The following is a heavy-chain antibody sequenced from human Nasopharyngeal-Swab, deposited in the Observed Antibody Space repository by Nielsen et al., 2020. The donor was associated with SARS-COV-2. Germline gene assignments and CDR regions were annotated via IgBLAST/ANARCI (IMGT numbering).Heavy chain of an antibody. J-gene: IGHJ4*02. CDR1: GFTFSSYW. V-gene: IGHV3-74*01. Sequence: GESLKISCAASGFTFSSYWMHWVRPAPGKGLVWVSRIKSDGSSTSYADSVKGRFTISRDNARNTLYLQMNSLRAEDTAVYYCAKGGGSYYNAFDSWGQGTLVTVSS. CDR2: IKSDGSST. D-gene: IGHD3-10*01. CDR3: AKGGGSYYNAFDS.